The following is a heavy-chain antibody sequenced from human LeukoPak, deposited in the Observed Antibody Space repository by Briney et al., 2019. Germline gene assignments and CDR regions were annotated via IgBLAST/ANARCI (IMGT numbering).Heavy chain of an antibody. D-gene: IGHD3-10*01. J-gene: IGHJ4*02. Sequence: GRSLRLSCAASGFTFDDYAMHWVRQASGKGLEWVSGISWNSGSIGYADSVKGRFTISRDNAKNSLYLQMNSLRAEDTALYYCAKDMDYYYGSGSYSYWGQGTLVTVSS. CDR3: AKDMDYYYGSGSYSY. V-gene: IGHV3-9*01. CDR1: GFTFDDYA. CDR2: ISWNSGSI.